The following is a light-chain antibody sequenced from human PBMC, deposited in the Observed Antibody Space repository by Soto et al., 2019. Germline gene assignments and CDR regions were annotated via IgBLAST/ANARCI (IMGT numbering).Light chain of an antibody. CDR3: QQYHNWPPLT. CDR1: QSVSNY. J-gene: IGKJ4*01. V-gene: IGKV3-15*01. CDR2: GAS. Sequence: EIVMTQSPATLSVSLGERATLSCRASQSVSNYLAWYQQKPGQAPRLLIYGASTRATGIPARFSGGGSETEFTLTISSLQSEDFAVYYCQQYHNWPPLTFGGGTKVEIK.